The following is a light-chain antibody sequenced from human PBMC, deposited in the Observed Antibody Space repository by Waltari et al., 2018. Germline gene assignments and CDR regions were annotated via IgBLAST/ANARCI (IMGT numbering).Light chain of an antibody. Sequence: QSALTQPASVSGSPGQSITISCTGTSSDVGFYNLVSWYQQHPGKAPELVVYEVISRPSGFSNRFSGSKSGNTASLTISGLKAEDEADYYCGSYAGRNIWVFGGGTKLTVL. J-gene: IGLJ3*02. CDR2: EVI. V-gene: IGLV2-23*02. CDR1: SSDVGFYNL. CDR3: GSYAGRNIWV.